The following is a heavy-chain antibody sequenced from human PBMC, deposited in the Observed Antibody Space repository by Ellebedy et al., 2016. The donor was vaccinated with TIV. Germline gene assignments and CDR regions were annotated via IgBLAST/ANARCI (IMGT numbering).Heavy chain of an antibody. V-gene: IGHV3-66*02. CDR1: GFTVSSNY. CDR2: IYSGGST. Sequence: PGGSLRLSCAASGFTVSSNYMSWVRQAPGKGLEWVSVIYSGGSTYYADSVNGRFTISRDNSKNTLYLQMNSLRSEDTAVYYCARERRRTVGDYWGQGTLVTVSS. CDR3: ARERRRTVGDY. D-gene: IGHD1-1*01. J-gene: IGHJ4*02.